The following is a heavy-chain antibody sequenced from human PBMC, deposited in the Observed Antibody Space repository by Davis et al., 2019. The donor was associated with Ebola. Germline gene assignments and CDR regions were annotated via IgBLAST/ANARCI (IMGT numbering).Heavy chain of an antibody. Sequence: PSETLSLTCGLYGESISGIYWTWVRQSPRKGLEWIGEISHSGRTNYNPSVKSRVRISLDTSKNQVSLNLYYVTAADAGLYYCAGIRGQWLQDWGLGTLVTVSS. CDR3: AGIRGQWLQD. CDR2: ISHSGRT. CDR1: GESISGIY. J-gene: IGHJ4*02. D-gene: IGHD6-19*01. V-gene: IGHV4-34*01.